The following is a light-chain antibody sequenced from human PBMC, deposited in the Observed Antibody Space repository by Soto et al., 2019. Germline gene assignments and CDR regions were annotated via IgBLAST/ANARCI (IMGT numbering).Light chain of an antibody. J-gene: IGKJ4*01. CDR2: GAS. V-gene: IGKV3-20*01. Sequence: EIVLTQSPGTLSLSPGERATLSCRASQSVSSSYLAWYQQKPGQAPRLLIYGASSRATGIPDRFSGSGYGTDYTLTMSRLEPEDFAVYYCQQYGSSPLLTFGGGTKVEIK. CDR3: QQYGSSPLLT. CDR1: QSVSSSY.